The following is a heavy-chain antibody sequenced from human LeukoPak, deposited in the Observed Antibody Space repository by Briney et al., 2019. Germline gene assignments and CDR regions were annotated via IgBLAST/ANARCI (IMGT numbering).Heavy chain of an antibody. CDR3: AGGSTLDRGLVYY. Sequence: PGGSLRLSCAASGFTFSSYWMSWFRQAPGKGLEWVANIKQDGSEKYYVDSVKGRFTISRDNAKNTLFLQMNSLRAEDTAVYYCAGGSTLDRGLVYYWGQGTLVTVSS. CDR2: IKQDGSEK. CDR1: GFTFSSYW. J-gene: IGHJ4*02. D-gene: IGHD3-10*01. V-gene: IGHV3-7*01.